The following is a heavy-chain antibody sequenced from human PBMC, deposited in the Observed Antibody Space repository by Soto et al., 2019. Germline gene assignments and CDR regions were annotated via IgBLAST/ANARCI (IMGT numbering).Heavy chain of an antibody. Sequence: QVQLQESGPGLVKPSQTLSLTCTVSGGSISSGGYYWSWIRQHPGKGLEWIGYIYYSGSTYYNPSLKSRVTISVDTSKNQFSLKLSSVTAADTAVYYCARDEGTLTGLNRKSGYWYFDLWGRGTLVTVSS. CDR3: ARDEGTLTGLNRKSGYWYFDL. CDR1: GGSISSGGYY. CDR2: IYYSGST. J-gene: IGHJ2*01. D-gene: IGHD3-9*01. V-gene: IGHV4-31*03.